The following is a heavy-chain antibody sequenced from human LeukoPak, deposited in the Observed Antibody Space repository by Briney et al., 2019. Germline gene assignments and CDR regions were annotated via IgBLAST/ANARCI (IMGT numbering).Heavy chain of an antibody. CDR3: ARATYYSGMDV. J-gene: IGHJ6*02. V-gene: IGHV1-18*01. Sequence: ASVKVSCKAAGYTFTSYFLTWVRQAPGQGLEWMGWIRSYNGNANYAQKFLGRVTMTTDTATSTAYLDLSSLRSDDTAVFYCARATYYSGMDVWGQGTRVSVSS. CDR1: GYTFTSYF. CDR2: IRSYNGNA.